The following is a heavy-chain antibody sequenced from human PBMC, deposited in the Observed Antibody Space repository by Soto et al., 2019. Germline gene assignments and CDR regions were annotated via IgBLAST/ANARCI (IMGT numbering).Heavy chain of an antibody. D-gene: IGHD2-8*01. CDR2: ISFSSTTI. CDR1: GFAFSTYS. J-gene: IGHJ5*02. V-gene: IGHV3-48*02. CDR3: ARDNGMAGSFDP. Sequence: LRLSCAASGFAFSTYSMNWVRQAPGKGLEWVSYISFSSTTIFYADSVRGRFTISRDNAKNSLYLQMNTLRDEDTAVYYCARDNGMAGSFDPWGQGTLVTVSS.